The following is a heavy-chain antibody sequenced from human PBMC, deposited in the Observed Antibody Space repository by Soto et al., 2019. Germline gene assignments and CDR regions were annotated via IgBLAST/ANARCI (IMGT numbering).Heavy chain of an antibody. Sequence: EVQLLESGGGLVQPGGSLRLSCAASGFTFSSYAMSWVRQAPGKGLEWVSAISGRDGSTYYADSVKGRCTISRDNSKNTLLLQMNSLRAEDTAVYYCAKGAYRNYYYFGVDLWGQGTTVTVSS. D-gene: IGHD4-4*01. J-gene: IGHJ6*02. CDR2: ISGRDGST. V-gene: IGHV3-23*01. CDR3: AKGAYRNYYYFGVDL. CDR1: GFTFSSYA.